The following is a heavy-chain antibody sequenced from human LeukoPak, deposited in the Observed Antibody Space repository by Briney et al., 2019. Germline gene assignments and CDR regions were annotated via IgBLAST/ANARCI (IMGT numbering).Heavy chain of an antibody. Sequence: PGKSLRLSCAASGFTFSSYAMSWVRQAPGKGLEWVSVISGSGGDTYYADSVKGRFTISRDNAKNTLNLQVNSLRAEDTAVYYCVRGSGWSAAGSVFIASWFDSWGPGTMVTVSS. CDR2: ISGSGGDT. CDR1: GFTFSSYA. D-gene: IGHD6-13*01. CDR3: VRGSGWSAAGSVFIASWFDS. J-gene: IGHJ5*01. V-gene: IGHV3-23*01.